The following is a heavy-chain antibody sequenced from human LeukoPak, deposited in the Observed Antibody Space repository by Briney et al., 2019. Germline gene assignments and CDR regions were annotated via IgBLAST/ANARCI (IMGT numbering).Heavy chain of an antibody. V-gene: IGHV3-48*01. CDR3: ARGRYSGTTYYFDY. J-gene: IGHJ4*02. D-gene: IGHD5-12*01. Sequence: GGSLRLSCAASGFTFNTYSMNWVRQAPGKGLEWLSYVKSGNYDIQYADSVTGRFTVSRDSATNSLYLQMNDLKAEDTAVYYCARGRYSGTTYYFDYWGQGTLVTVSS. CDR2: VKSGNYDI. CDR1: GFTFNTYS.